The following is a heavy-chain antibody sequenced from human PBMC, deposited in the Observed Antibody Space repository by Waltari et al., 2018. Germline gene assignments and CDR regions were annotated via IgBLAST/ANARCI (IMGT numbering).Heavy chain of an antibody. Sequence: EVQLVESGGGLVQPGRSLRLSCAASGFTFEDYAMHWVRQAPGKGLEWVAGFSWNSESIGYADSVQGRFTISRDNAKNSMFLQIHSLRPEDTALYYCVKDVLSDCGGDCYSEHWGQGTLLTVSS. CDR1: GFTFEDYA. CDR2: FSWNSESI. D-gene: IGHD2-21*02. CDR3: VKDVLSDCGGDCYSEH. V-gene: IGHV3-9*01. J-gene: IGHJ4*02.